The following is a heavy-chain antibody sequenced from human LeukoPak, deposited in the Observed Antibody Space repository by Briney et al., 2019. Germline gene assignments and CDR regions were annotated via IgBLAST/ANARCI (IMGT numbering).Heavy chain of an antibody. V-gene: IGHV4-59*01. Sequence: PSETLSLTCTVSGGSISSYYWSWIRQPPGKGLEWIGYSDYSGSTNYNPSLKSRVTISVDTSKNQFTLKLSSVTAADTAVYYCARAGTDDFWSGYGARRVGWFDPWAREPRSPSPQ. CDR1: GGSISSYY. J-gene: IGHJ5*02. CDR3: ARAGTDDFWSGYGARRVGWFDP. CDR2: SDYSGST. D-gene: IGHD3-3*01.